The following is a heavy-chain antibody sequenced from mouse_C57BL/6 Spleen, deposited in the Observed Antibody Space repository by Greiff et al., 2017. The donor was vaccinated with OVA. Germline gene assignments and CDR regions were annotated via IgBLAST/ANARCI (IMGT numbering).Heavy chain of an antibody. D-gene: IGHD1-1*01. J-gene: IGHJ1*03. V-gene: IGHV1-82*01. CDR2: IYPGDGDT. CDR1: GYAFSSSW. CDR3: ARFCPDYYGSSYGYFDV. Sequence: QVQLKQSGPELVKPGASVKISCKASGYAFSSSWMNWVKQRPGKGLEWIGRIYPGDGDTNYNGKFKGKATLTADKSSSTAYMQLSSLTSEDSAVYFCARFCPDYYGSSYGYFDVWGTGTTVTVSS.